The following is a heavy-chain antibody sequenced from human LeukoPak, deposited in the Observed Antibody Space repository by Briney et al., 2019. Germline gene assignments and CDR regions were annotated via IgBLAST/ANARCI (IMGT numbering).Heavy chain of an antibody. CDR3: AEDNGHDTQDRSEYFRH. V-gene: IGHV3-23*01. Sequence: GGSLRLSCAASGFTYSNYDMSWVRQVAEKGLEWVSAIGDSGGDTYYADSVKGRFTISRDNSKNTLYLQMNSLRAEDTAVYYCAEDNGHDTQDRSEYFRHWGQGTLVIVSS. J-gene: IGHJ1*01. D-gene: IGHD1-14*01. CDR1: GFTYSNYD. CDR2: IGDSGGDT.